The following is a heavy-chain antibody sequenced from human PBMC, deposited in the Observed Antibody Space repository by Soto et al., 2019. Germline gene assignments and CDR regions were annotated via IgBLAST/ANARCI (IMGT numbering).Heavy chain of an antibody. V-gene: IGHV3-21*01. CDR2: ISSRSDI. Sequence: GGSLRLSCVGSGFTLSTYSINWVRQAPGKGLEWVSSISSRSDIYYADSVKGRFTISRDNAKNSVSLQMNSLRAEDTAVYYCAREYTAWPLAYGLDVWGQGTTVTVSS. CDR3: AREYTAWPLAYGLDV. D-gene: IGHD2-2*02. J-gene: IGHJ6*02. CDR1: GFTLSTYS.